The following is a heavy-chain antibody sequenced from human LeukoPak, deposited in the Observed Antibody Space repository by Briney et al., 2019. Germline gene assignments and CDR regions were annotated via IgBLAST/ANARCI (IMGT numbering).Heavy chain of an antibody. V-gene: IGHV3-23*01. CDR2: ISDSGGST. J-gene: IGHJ3*02. D-gene: IGHD6-13*01. CDR3: ARDRPSEWQQLPGYDAVDI. CDR1: GVTCISYA. Sequence: AGSPMNSCSASGVTCISYALSWGRQPPGEGVEWFLTISDSGGSTYYGDSVKGRFTISRDNSKNTLYLQMNSLRAEDTAVYYCARDRPSEWQQLPGYDAVDIWGQGTMVTVSS.